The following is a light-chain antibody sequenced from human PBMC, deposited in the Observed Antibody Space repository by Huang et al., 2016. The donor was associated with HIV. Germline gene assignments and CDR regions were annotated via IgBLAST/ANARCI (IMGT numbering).Light chain of an antibody. CDR3: MQSLQSLT. Sequence: DIVMTQSPLSLPVTPGEPASISCRSSQSLVHDIGYSYLDWYLQKPGQSPQVLIYMAAVRAPGIPDRFSGGGSGTNFTLEINRVDAEDVGTYYCMQSLQSLTFGGGTRLEIK. CDR1: QSLVHDIGYSY. V-gene: IGKV2-28*01. CDR2: MAA. J-gene: IGKJ4*01.